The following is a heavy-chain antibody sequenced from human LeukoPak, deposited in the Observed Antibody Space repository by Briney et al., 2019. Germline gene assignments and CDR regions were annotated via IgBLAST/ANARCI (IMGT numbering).Heavy chain of an antibody. V-gene: IGHV3-23*01. J-gene: IGHJ4*02. D-gene: IGHD4-17*01. Sequence: GGTLRLSCAASGFTFSTYGMTWVRQAPGKGLEWVSALSGSGGSTYYADSVKGRFTISRDNAKNSLYLQMNSLRAEDTAVYYCARVYGDYEDYWGQGTLVTVSS. CDR3: ARVYGDYEDY. CDR1: GFTFSTYG. CDR2: LSGSGGST.